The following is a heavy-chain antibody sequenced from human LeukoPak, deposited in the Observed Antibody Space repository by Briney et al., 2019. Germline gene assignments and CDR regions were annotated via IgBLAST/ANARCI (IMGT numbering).Heavy chain of an antibody. J-gene: IGHJ4*02. D-gene: IGHD5-12*01. Sequence: GGSLRLSCAASGFTFSNSWMTWVRQVPGKGLEWVATINGEGSDKYYVDSVKGRFIISRDNANNSLHLQMSSRRVEDTAVYYCMDLGHSGWGQGTLVTVSS. CDR1: GFTFSNSW. CDR2: INGEGSDK. V-gene: IGHV3-7*03. CDR3: MDLGHSG.